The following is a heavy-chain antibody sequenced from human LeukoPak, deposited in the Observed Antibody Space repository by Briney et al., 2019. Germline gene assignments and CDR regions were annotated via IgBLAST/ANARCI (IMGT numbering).Heavy chain of an antibody. V-gene: IGHV4-59*08. Sequence: SETLSLTCTVSGGSISSYYWSWIRQPPGKGLEWIGYIYYSGSTNYNPSLKSRVTISVDTSKNQFSLKQSSVTAADTAVYYCARLGFGDAFDIWGQGTMVTVSS. D-gene: IGHD3-10*01. J-gene: IGHJ3*02. CDR2: IYYSGST. CDR3: ARLGFGDAFDI. CDR1: GGSISSYY.